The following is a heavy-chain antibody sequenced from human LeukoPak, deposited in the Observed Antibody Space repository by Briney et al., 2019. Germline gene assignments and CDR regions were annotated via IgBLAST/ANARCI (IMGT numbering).Heavy chain of an antibody. CDR2: IIPIFGTA. D-gene: IGHD3-10*01. CDR1: GGTFSSYA. CDR3: AREDRITMVRGVTADAFDI. J-gene: IGHJ3*02. Sequence: SVKVSCKASGGTFSSYAISWVRQAPGQGLEWMGGIIPIFGTANYAQKFQGRVTITTDESTSTAYRELSSLRSEDTAVYYCAREDRITMVRGVTADAFDIWGQGTMVTASS. V-gene: IGHV1-69*05.